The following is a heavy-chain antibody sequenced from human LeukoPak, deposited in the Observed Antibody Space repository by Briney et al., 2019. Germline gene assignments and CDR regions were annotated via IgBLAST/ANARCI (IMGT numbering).Heavy chain of an antibody. CDR2: IYTSGST. J-gene: IGHJ3*02. CDR3: ARGIGYCSSTSCYAFDI. D-gene: IGHD2-2*01. Sequence: SQTLSLTCTVSGGSISSGSYYWSWIRQPAGKGLEWIGRIYTSGSTNYNPSLKSRVTISVDTSKNQFSLKLSSVTAADTAVYYCARGIGYCSSTSCYAFDIWGQGTMVTVSS. CDR1: GGSISSGSYY. V-gene: IGHV4-61*02.